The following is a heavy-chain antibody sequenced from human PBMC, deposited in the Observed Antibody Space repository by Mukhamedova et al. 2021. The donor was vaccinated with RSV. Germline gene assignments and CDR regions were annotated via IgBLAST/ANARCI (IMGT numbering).Heavy chain of an antibody. Sequence: SGKGLEWMGIINPADSETTYSPSFQGQVTISADKSITTAYLQWSSLKVSDTGIYYCVVLTHVQAPALWYFDLWGRGTLVSVSS. D-gene: IGHD2-21*02. CDR2: INPADSET. J-gene: IGHJ2*01. CDR3: VVLTHVQAPALWYFDL. V-gene: IGHV5-51*01.